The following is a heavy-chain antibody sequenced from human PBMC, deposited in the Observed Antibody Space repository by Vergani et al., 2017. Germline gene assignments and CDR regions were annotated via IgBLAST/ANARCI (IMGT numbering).Heavy chain of an antibody. J-gene: IGHJ4*02. CDR2: IFSNDEK. CDR3: ARDCGDYCFDY. V-gene: IGHV2-26*01. CDR1: GFSLSNARMG. Sequence: QVTLKESGPVLVTPTETLTLTCTVSGFSLSNARMGVSWIRQPPGKALEWLAHIFSNDEKSYSTSLKSRLTISKDTSKSQVVLTMTNMDPVDTATYYCARDCGDYCFDYWGQGTLVTVSS. D-gene: IGHD4-17*01.